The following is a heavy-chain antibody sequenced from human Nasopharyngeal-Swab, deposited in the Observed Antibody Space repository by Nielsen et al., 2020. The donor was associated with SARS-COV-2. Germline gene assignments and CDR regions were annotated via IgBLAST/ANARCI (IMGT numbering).Heavy chain of an antibody. V-gene: IGHV1-3*01. D-gene: IGHD3-10*01. Sequence: ASVKVSCKASGYTFTSYAMHWVRQAPGQRLEWMGWINAGNGDTKYSQKFQGRVTITRDTSASTAYMELSSLRSEDTAVYYCARGGEVLLWFGESFQYWGQGTLVTVSS. CDR3: ARGGEVLLWFGESFQY. J-gene: IGHJ1*01. CDR1: GYTFTSYA. CDR2: INAGNGDT.